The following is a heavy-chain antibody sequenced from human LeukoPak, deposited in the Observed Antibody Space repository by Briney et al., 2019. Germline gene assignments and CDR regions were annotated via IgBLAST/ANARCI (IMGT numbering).Heavy chain of an antibody. Sequence: PGGSLRLSCAASGFTFSSYAMSWVRQAPGKGLEWVSAISGSGGSTYYADSVKGRFTISRDNFKNTRYLQMNSLRAEDTAVYYCAKDLSYSSGWYGVYYFDYWGQGTLVTVSS. J-gene: IGHJ4*02. CDR3: AKDLSYSSGWYGVYYFDY. D-gene: IGHD6-19*01. V-gene: IGHV3-23*01. CDR2: ISGSGGST. CDR1: GFTFSSYA.